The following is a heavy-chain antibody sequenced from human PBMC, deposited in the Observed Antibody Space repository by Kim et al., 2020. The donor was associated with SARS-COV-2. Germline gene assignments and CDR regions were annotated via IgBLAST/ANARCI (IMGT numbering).Heavy chain of an antibody. Sequence: SVKVSCKASGGTFSSYAISWVRQAPGQGLEWMGGIIPIFGTANYAQKFQGRVTITADESTSTAYMELSSLRSEDTAVYYCAGGACSSTSCYTDYYYYYGMDVWGQGTTVTVSS. CDR1: GGTFSSYA. D-gene: IGHD2-2*02. CDR3: AGGACSSTSCYTDYYYYYGMDV. J-gene: IGHJ6*02. V-gene: IGHV1-69*13. CDR2: IIPIFGTA.